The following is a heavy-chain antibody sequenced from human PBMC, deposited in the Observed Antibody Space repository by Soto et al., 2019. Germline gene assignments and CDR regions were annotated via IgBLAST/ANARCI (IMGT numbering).Heavy chain of an antibody. Sequence: ASVKVSCKASGYTFTSYGISWVRQAPGQGLEWMGWVSPYNGNTNYAQKFQGRVTTTTDTSTSTAYMELRSLRSDDTAVYYCARDAPRFLTGPANWFDPWGQGTLVTVSS. CDR3: ARDAPRFLTGPANWFDP. V-gene: IGHV1-18*01. D-gene: IGHD3-9*01. CDR2: VSPYNGNT. CDR1: GYTFTSYG. J-gene: IGHJ5*02.